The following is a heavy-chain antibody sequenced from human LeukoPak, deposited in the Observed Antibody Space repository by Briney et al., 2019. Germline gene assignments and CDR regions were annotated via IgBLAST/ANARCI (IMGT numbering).Heavy chain of an antibody. V-gene: IGHV5-51*01. CDR2: IYPGDSNT. Sequence: GESLKISCKGSGYSFTNYWIGWVRQLPGKGLEWMGIIYPGDSNTRYSPSFQGQVTISADKAITTAYLQWSSPKASDAAMYYCARGPYCSSTSCYSPYYSYYMDVWDKGTTVTVS. D-gene: IGHD2-2*01. CDR3: ARGPYCSSTSCYSPYYSYYMDV. CDR1: GYSFTNYW. J-gene: IGHJ6*03.